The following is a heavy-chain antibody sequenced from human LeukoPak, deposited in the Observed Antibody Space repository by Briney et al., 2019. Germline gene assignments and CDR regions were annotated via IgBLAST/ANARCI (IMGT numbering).Heavy chain of an antibody. CDR2: IKQDGSEK. D-gene: IGHD6-13*01. J-gene: IGHJ6*02. CDR1: GFSFSSYA. Sequence: GGSLRLSCAASGFSFSSYASSWVRQAPGKGLEWVANIKQDGSEKYYVDSVKGRFTISRDNSKNTLYLQMNSLRAEDTAVYYCAKIIAAALGNYYYGMDVWGQGTTVTVSS. V-gene: IGHV3-7*03. CDR3: AKIIAAALGNYYYGMDV.